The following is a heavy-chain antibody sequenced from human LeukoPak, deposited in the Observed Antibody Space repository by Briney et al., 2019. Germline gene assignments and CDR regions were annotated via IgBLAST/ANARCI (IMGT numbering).Heavy chain of an antibody. J-gene: IGHJ5*02. Sequence: LETLSLTCAVYGRSFSGYYWSWIRQPPGKGLEWIGEINHSGSTNYNPSLKSRVTISVDTSKNQFSLKLSSVTAADTAVYYCARGGIAVAVLVGWFDPWGQGTLVTVSS. D-gene: IGHD6-19*01. CDR3: ARGGIAVAVLVGWFDP. CDR1: GRSFSGYY. V-gene: IGHV4-34*01. CDR2: INHSGST.